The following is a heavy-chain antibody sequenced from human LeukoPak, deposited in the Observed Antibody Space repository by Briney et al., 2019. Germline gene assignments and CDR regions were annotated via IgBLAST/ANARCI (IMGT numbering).Heavy chain of an antibody. Sequence: GGSLRLSCAASGFTFSNYAMSWVRQAPGKGLAWVSAISASGGITYHADSVKGRFTISRDNSKNTLFLQMSSLRADDTAVYYCAKLNYGSGSYYDEDYWGQGTLVTVSS. CDR3: AKLNYGSGSYYDEDY. CDR2: ISASGGIT. V-gene: IGHV3-23*01. D-gene: IGHD3-10*01. CDR1: GFTFSNYA. J-gene: IGHJ4*02.